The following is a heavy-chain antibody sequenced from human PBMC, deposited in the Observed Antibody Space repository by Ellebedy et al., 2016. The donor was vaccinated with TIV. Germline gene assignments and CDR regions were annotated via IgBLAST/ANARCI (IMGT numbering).Heavy chain of an antibody. CDR2: IYTSGST. CDR3: ARVPPGGHSSGWSYFDY. Sequence: SETLSLTCTVSGGSISSYYWSWIRQPAGKGLEWIGRIYTSGSTNYNPSLKSRVTMSVDTSKNQFSLKLSSVTAADTAVYYCARVPPGGHSSGWSYFDYWGQGTLVTVSS. D-gene: IGHD6-19*01. V-gene: IGHV4-4*07. J-gene: IGHJ4*02. CDR1: GGSISSYY.